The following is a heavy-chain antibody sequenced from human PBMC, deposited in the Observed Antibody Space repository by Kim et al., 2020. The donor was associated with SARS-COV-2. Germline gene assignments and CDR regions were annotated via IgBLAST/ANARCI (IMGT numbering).Heavy chain of an antibody. CDR3: AREYCSSTSCWYNWFDP. J-gene: IGHJ5*02. CDR2: INTNTGNP. V-gene: IGHV7-4-1*02. CDR1: GYTFTSYA. Sequence: ASVKVSCKASGYTFTSYAMNWVRQAPGQGLEWMGWINTNTGNPTYAQGFTGRFVFSLDTSVSTAYLQISSLKAEDTAVYYCAREYCSSTSCWYNWFDPWGQGPLVTVSS. D-gene: IGHD2-2*01.